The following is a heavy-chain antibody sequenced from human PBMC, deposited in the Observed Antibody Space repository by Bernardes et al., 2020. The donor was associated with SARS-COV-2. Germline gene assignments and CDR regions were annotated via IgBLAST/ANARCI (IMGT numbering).Heavy chain of an antibody. CDR1: PYTFTSYV. V-gene: IGHV1-18*01. J-gene: IGHJ5*02. D-gene: IGHD3-16*01. CDR3: GPVVGYPFGGGWFDP. CDR2: ISADSVNT. Sequence: VACKASPYTFTSYVISCMRQAPGHGLEWMGWISADSVNTDYAEKFQGRVTMTTDTSTSTAYMELRRLRSDDTAVYYRGPVVGYPFGGGWFDPWGQGTLVIVSS.